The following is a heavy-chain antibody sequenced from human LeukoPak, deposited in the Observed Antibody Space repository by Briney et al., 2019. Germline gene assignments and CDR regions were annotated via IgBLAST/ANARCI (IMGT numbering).Heavy chain of an antibody. V-gene: IGHV3-7*01. CDR3: ARDTLGYCSSTSCYLWMGDYYYGMDV. D-gene: IGHD2-2*01. CDR2: IKQDGSEK. CDR1: GFTFSSYW. J-gene: IGHJ6*02. Sequence: PGGSLRLSCAASGFTFSSYWMSWVRQAPGKGLEWVANIKQDGSEKYYVDSVKGRFTISRDNAKNSLYLQMNSLRAEDTAVYYCARDTLGYCSSTSCYLWMGDYYYGMDVWGQGTTVTVSS.